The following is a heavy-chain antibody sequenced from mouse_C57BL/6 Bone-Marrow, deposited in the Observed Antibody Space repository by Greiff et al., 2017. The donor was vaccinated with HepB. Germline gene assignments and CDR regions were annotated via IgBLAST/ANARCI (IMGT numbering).Heavy chain of an antibody. CDR1: GYTFTSYW. CDR3: ARRVIYYDYFYFDY. J-gene: IGHJ2*01. D-gene: IGHD2-4*01. Sequence: QVQLQQPGAELVRPGSSVKLSCKASGYTFTSYWMDWVKQRPGQGLEWIGNIYPSDSETHYNQKFKDKATLTVDKSSSTAYMQLSSLTSEDSAVYYCARRVIYYDYFYFDYWGQGTTLTVSS. CDR2: IYPSDSET. V-gene: IGHV1-61*01.